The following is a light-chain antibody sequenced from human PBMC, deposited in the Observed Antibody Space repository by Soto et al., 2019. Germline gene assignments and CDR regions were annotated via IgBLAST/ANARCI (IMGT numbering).Light chain of an antibody. Sequence: SYELTQPPSVSVAPGKTARITCGGNNIGSKSVHWYQQKPGQAPVLVIYYDSDRPSGIPERFSGSNSGNTATLTISRVEAGDEADYYCQVWDSSSDHHYVFGTGTKRTVI. CDR2: YDS. J-gene: IGLJ1*01. CDR3: QVWDSSSDHHYV. V-gene: IGLV3-21*04. CDR1: NIGSKS.